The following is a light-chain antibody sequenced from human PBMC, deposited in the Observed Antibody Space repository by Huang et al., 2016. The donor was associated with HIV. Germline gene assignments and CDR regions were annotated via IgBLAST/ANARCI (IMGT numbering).Light chain of an antibody. Sequence: DIVMTQSPDSLAVSLGERATINCRSSQSIFHSSHSNNFLAWYQQKPGQPPKLLIYWASTRQSGVPDRVSGSGSGTDFTLTINGLQAEDVAVYYCQQYYSTPITFGQGTRLEIK. V-gene: IGKV4-1*01. CDR3: QQYYSTPIT. CDR1: QSIFHSSHSNNF. J-gene: IGKJ5*01. CDR2: WAS.